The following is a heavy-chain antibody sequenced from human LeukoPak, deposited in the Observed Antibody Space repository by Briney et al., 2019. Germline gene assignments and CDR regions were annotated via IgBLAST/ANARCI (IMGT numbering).Heavy chain of an antibody. D-gene: IGHD2-21*02. Sequence: GASVKVSCKASGHTFTSYGISWVRQAPGQGLEWMGWISAYNGNTNYAQKLQGRVTMTTDTSTSTAYMELRSLRSDDTAVYYCARDQDCGGDCSIGPIDYWGQGTLVTVSS. J-gene: IGHJ4*02. V-gene: IGHV1-18*01. CDR2: ISAYNGNT. CDR3: ARDQDCGGDCSIGPIDY. CDR1: GHTFTSYG.